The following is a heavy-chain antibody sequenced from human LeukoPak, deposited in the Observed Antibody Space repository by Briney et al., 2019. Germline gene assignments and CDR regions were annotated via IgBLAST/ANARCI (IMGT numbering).Heavy chain of an antibody. CDR2: ISGSGGST. CDR1: GFTFSSYA. Sequence: GGSLRLSCAASGFTFSSYAMSWVRQAPGKGLEWVSAISGSGGSTYYADSVKGRFTISRDNSKNTLYLQMNSLRAEDTAVYYCAKWNSGYDWGFDYYYYGMDVWGQGTTVTVSS. CDR3: AKWNSGYDWGFDYYYYGMDV. D-gene: IGHD5-12*01. J-gene: IGHJ6*02. V-gene: IGHV3-23*01.